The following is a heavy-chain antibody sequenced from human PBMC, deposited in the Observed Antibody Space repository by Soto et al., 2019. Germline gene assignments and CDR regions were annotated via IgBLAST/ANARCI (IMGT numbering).Heavy chain of an antibody. Sequence: SETLSLTCAVSGGSISSSNWWSWVRQPPGKGLEWIGEIYHSGSTNYNPSLRSRVTISVDKSKNQFSLKLSSVTAADTAVYYCAGYDILTGYYYSGMDVWGQGTTVTVSS. J-gene: IGHJ6*02. CDR3: AGYDILTGYYYSGMDV. CDR2: IYHSGST. V-gene: IGHV4-4*02. D-gene: IGHD3-9*01. CDR1: GGSISSSNW.